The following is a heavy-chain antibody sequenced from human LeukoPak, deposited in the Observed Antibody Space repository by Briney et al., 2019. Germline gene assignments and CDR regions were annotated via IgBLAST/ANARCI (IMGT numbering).Heavy chain of an antibody. J-gene: IGHJ6*02. D-gene: IGHD3-10*01. CDR2: IYGGGST. CDR1: ALMLSRYH. V-gene: IGHV3-66*01. Sequence: GGSLSHSCLAPALMLSRYHMMRVRQAPGKGLESVSAIYGGGSTYYADSVKGRVAISRDNSKNTGFLQMRSVSAEDTAVYYSARYYRRRVFGFDDWGQGTAVTVTS. CDR3: ARYYRRRVFGFDD.